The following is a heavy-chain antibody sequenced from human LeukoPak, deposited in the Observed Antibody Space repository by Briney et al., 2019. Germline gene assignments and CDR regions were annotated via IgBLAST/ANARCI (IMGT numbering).Heavy chain of an antibody. CDR2: INSDGSST. CDR3: ARGFESPMVRAYGMDV. V-gene: IGHV3-74*01. D-gene: IGHD3-10*01. J-gene: IGHJ6*04. Sequence: GGSLRLSCAASGFTFSSYWMHWVRQAPGKGLVWVSRINSDGSSTSYADSVKGRFTISRDNAKNTLYLQMNSLRAEDTAVYYCARGFESPMVRAYGMDVWGKGTTVTVSS. CDR1: GFTFSSYW.